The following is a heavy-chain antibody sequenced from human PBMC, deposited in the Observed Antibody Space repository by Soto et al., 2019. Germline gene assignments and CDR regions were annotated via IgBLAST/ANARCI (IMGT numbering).Heavy chain of an antibody. D-gene: IGHD4-17*01. V-gene: IGHV3-30*18. J-gene: IGHJ4*02. CDR2: ISYDGSNK. Sequence: GGSLRLSCAASGFTFSSYGMHWVRQAPGKGLEWVAVISYDGSNKYYADSVKGRFTISRDNSKNTLYLQMNSLRAEDTAVYYCAKPLGPTVVPYYFDYWGQGTLVTVSS. CDR1: GFTFSSYG. CDR3: AKPLGPTVVPYYFDY.